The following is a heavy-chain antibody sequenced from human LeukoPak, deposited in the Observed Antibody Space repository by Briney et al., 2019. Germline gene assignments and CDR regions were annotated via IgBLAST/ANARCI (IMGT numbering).Heavy chain of an antibody. CDR2: INTNTGIP. D-gene: IGHD3-10*01. CDR3: ARGRGASSGSGSHGTTSSYYMDV. CDR1: GYSLTSYA. Sequence: ASVKVSCKASGYSLTSYALNWVRQAPGQGFEWMGWINTNTGIPTYAPGFIGRFVFSLDTSVSTAHLQISSLKAEDTAVYFCARGRGASSGSGSHGTTSSYYMDVWGKGTTVTASS. J-gene: IGHJ6*03. V-gene: IGHV7-4-1*02.